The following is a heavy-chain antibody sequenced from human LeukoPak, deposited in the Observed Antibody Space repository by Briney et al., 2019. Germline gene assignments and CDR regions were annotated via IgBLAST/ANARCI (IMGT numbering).Heavy chain of an antibody. D-gene: IGHD1-1*01. J-gene: IGHJ4*02. Sequence: PSETLSLTCTVSGDSGSRGSFFWTWIRQPPGKGLEWIGYVYYSGSTNYNPSLKGRVTISIDSSKNQFSLRLNSVTAADTAVYYCARKEGTHWGQGTLVTVSS. CDR3: ARKEGTH. CDR1: GDSGSRGSFF. CDR2: VYYSGST. V-gene: IGHV4-61*01.